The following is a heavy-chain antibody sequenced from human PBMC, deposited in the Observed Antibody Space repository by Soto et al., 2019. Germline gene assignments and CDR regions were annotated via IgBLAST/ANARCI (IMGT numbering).Heavy chain of an antibody. CDR3: VCFECGRTAVVTAMEANGY. J-gene: IGHJ4*02. Sequence: VQLVASGGGLVQPGGSLRLSCAASGFTFSSYWMHWVRQGPGKGLVWVSRVKSDESTTSYADSVKGRFTISRDNAKNKLYLQMSSLRVEDTALYYCVCFECGRTAVVTAMEANGYWGQGTLVTVSS. D-gene: IGHD2-21*02. V-gene: IGHV3-74*01. CDR2: VKSDESTT. CDR1: GFTFSSYW.